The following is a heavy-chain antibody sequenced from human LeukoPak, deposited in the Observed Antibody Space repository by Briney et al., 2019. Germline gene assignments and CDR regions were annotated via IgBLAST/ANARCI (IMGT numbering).Heavy chain of an antibody. CDR2: INTGNGNA. V-gene: IGHV1-3*04. J-gene: IGHJ1*01. CDR1: GYTFTDDG. D-gene: IGHD3-10*01. Sequence: ASVKVSCKASGYTFTDDGMHWVRQAPGQGLEWMARINTGNGNAKYSEKFQGRVTITRDTSASTAYMDLSSLRSEDTAVYYCARVPLHDSNKYYYPHWGQGTVVTVSS. CDR3: ARVPLHDSNKYYYPH.